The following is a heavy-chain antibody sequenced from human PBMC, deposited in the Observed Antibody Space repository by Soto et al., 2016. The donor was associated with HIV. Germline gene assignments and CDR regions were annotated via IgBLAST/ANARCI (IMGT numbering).Heavy chain of an antibody. J-gene: IGHJ3*01. D-gene: IGHD3-22*01. CDR2: IDHSETS. V-gene: IGHV4-34*02. CDR3: ARGDYYERETFDV. CDR1: GGSFSNYF. Sequence: QQWGAELLKPSETLSLTCAVYGGSFSNYFWTWIRQSPGKGLEWIGDIDHSETSDYNPSFESRVTISVDTSKNQFSLKLKSVTVADTGVYYCARGDYYERETFDVWGQGTSVTVSS.